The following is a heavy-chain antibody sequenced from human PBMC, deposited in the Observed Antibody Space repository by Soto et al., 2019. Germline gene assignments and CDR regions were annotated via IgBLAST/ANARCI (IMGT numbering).Heavy chain of an antibody. J-gene: IGHJ5*02. CDR1: GFNFNKYS. Sequence: EVQLVESGGGLVQPGGSLRLSCAAAGFNFNKYSMNWVRQAPGRGLEWVSHISGSGYTTYYAGSVKGRFTISRDNAKNSMFLQMNSLRDEDTAVYYCASGDDFSWFDPWGQGTLVTVSS. CDR2: ISGSGYTT. D-gene: IGHD3-3*01. V-gene: IGHV3-48*02. CDR3: ASGDDFSWFDP.